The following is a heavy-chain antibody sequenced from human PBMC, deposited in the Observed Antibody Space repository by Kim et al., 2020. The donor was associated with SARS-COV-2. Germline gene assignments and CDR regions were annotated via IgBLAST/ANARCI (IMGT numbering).Heavy chain of an antibody. Sequence: QKFKGRVTITRDTSASIAYMELSSLRSEDTAVYYCAREPYYDILTGSLDVWGQGTTVTVSS. D-gene: IGHD3-9*01. J-gene: IGHJ6*02. CDR3: AREPYYDILTGSLDV. V-gene: IGHV1-3*01.